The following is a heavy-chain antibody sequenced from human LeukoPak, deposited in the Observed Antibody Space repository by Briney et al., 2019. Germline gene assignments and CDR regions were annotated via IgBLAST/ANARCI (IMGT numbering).Heavy chain of an antibody. J-gene: IGHJ4*02. Sequence: GGSLRLSCVASRFTFTDYGMHWVRQPPGKGLEWVALIWYDGSGKYYADSVKGRFTISRDNSKNTLYLQMNSLRAEDTAVYYCARDWCGGGSCYYFDHWGQGTLVTVSS. V-gene: IGHV3-33*01. CDR2: IWYDGSGK. CDR1: RFTFTDYG. CDR3: ARDWCGGGSCYYFDH. D-gene: IGHD2-15*01.